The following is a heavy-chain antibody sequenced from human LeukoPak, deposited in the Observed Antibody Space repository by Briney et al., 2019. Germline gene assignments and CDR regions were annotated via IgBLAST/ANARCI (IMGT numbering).Heavy chain of an antibody. D-gene: IGHD5-18*01. J-gene: IGHJ4*02. CDR3: ARDTAMVTSDY. Sequence: GGSLRLSCAAPGFTFSSYSMNWVRQAPGKGLEWVSSTSSSSSYIYYADSVKGRFTISRDNAKNSLYLQMNSLRAEDTAVYYCARDTAMVTSDYWGQGTLVTVPS. V-gene: IGHV3-21*01. CDR1: GFTFSSYS. CDR2: TSSSSSYI.